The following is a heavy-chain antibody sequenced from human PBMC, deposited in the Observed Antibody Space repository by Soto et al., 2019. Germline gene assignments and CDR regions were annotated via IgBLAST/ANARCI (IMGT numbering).Heavy chain of an antibody. J-gene: IGHJ6*02. Sequence: QVQLVQSGAEVKKPGASVKVSCKASGYTFTSYGISWVRQAPGQGLEWMGWISAYNGNTNYAQKLQGRVTMTTDTSTSTAYMELRSLRSDDTAVYYCASVEYSGYDGHYCYYGMDVWGQGTTVTVSS. CDR2: ISAYNGNT. CDR3: ASVEYSGYDGHYCYYGMDV. CDR1: GYTFTSYG. V-gene: IGHV1-18*01. D-gene: IGHD5-12*01.